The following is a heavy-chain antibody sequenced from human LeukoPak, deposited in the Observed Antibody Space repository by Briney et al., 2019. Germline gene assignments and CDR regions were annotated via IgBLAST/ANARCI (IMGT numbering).Heavy chain of an antibody. J-gene: IGHJ4*02. D-gene: IGHD1-26*01. CDR3: ARGLGATNY. CDR2: INHSGST. V-gene: IGHV4-34*01. CDR1: GGSFSGYY. Sequence: PSETLSLTCAVYGGSFSGYYWSWIRQPPGKGLEWIGEINHSGSTNYNPSLKSRVTMSVDTSKNQFSLKLSSVTAADTAVYYCARGLGATNYWGQGTLVTVSS.